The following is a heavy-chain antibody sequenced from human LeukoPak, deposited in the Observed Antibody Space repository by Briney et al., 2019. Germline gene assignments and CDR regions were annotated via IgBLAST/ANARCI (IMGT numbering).Heavy chain of an antibody. CDR1: GYTFTNYY. CDR2: IILIFGTP. V-gene: IGHV1-69*13. J-gene: IGHJ4*01. CDR3: ARDPSTYYFDY. Sequence: GASVKVSCKASGYTFTNYYIHWVRQAPGQGLEWMGGIILIFGTPNYAQKFQGRVTITADESTSTVYMELSSLRSEDTAVYYCARDPSTYYFDYWGHGTLVTVSS.